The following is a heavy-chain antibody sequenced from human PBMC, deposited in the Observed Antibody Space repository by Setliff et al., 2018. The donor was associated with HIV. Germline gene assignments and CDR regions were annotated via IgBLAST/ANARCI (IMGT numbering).Heavy chain of an antibody. CDR3: ARGEGSGWDTVEENYYNLDV. D-gene: IGHD6-19*01. CDR2: IIPAFGTA. Sequence: AASVKVSCKASGGTFSASGFSWVRQAPGQGLEWMGGIIPAFGTADYAQKFQGRVTITADASTSTAYMELISLRSEDTAVYYCARGEGSGWDTVEENYYNLDVWGPGTTVTVS. V-gene: IGHV1-69*13. CDR1: GGTFSASG. J-gene: IGHJ6*02.